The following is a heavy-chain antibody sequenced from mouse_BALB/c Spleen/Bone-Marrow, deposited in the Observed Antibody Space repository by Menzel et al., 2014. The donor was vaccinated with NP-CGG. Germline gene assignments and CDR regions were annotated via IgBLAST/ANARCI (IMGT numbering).Heavy chain of an antibody. Sequence: VNLVESGPGLVAPSQSLSITCTVSGFSLTRYDVHWVRQPPGKGLEWLGVIWAGGNTNYNSALMSRLSISKDNSKRQVFLKMNSLENDDTATYCCARARATSWFAYWGQGTLVTVSA. CDR3: ARARATSWFAY. CDR2: IWAGGNT. V-gene: IGHV2-9*02. D-gene: IGHD3-1*01. J-gene: IGHJ3*01. CDR1: GFSLTRYD.